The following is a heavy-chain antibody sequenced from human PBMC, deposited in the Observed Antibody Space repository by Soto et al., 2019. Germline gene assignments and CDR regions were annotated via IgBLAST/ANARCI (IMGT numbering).Heavy chain of an antibody. J-gene: IGHJ3*02. D-gene: IGHD5-12*01. CDR1: GGTFSSYA. CDR3: ARKLATTHHDAFDI. CDR2: IIPIFGTA. V-gene: IGHV1-69*06. Sequence: GASVKVSCKASGGTFSSYAISWVRQAPGQGLEWMGGIIPIFGTANYAQKFQGRVTITADKSTSTAYMELSSLRSEDTAVYYCARKLATTHHDAFDIWGQGTMVTVSS.